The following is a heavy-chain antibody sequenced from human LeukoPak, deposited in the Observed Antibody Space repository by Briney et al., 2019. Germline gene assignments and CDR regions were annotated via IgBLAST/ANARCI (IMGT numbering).Heavy chain of an antibody. CDR3: ARVGGYCSSTSCYRSFDP. CDR2: IHYSGST. Sequence: SETLSLTCTVSGGSISSGGYYWSWIRQHPGKGLEWIGYIHYSGSTYYNPSLKSRVTISVDTSKNQFSLKLSSVTAADTAVYYCARVGGYCSSTSCYRSFDPWGQGTLVTVSS. V-gene: IGHV4-31*03. CDR1: GGSISSGGYY. J-gene: IGHJ5*02. D-gene: IGHD2-2*02.